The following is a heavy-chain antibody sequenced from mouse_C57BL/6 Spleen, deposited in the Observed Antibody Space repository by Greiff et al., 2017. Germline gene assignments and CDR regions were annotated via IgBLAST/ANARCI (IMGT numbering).Heavy chain of an antibody. CDR1: GFTFSSYA. CDR3: ARDYYGSSYWYFDV. Sequence: EVKLVASGGGLVKPGGSLKLSCAASGFTFSSYAMSWVRQTPEKRLEWVATISDGGSYTYYPDNVKGRFTISRDNAKNNLYLQMSHLKSEDTAMYYCARDYYGSSYWYFDVWGTGTTVTVSS. V-gene: IGHV5-4*01. D-gene: IGHD1-1*01. CDR2: ISDGGSYT. J-gene: IGHJ1*03.